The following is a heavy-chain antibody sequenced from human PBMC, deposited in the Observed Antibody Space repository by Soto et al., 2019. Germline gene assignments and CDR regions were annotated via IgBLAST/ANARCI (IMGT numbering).Heavy chain of an antibody. J-gene: IGHJ4*02. V-gene: IGHV3-48*01. CDR2: INRDFNT. Sequence: EEQLVESGGGLVQPGGSLRLSCAASGFTFSNHVMNWVRQAPGRGLEWVSSINRDFNTYYADSVKGRFTISRDNAKDSLYLQMNSLIGDDTAVSYWVTGDYYVGQGNLVTFSS. D-gene: IGHD4-17*01. CDR1: GFTFSNHV. CDR3: VTGDYY.